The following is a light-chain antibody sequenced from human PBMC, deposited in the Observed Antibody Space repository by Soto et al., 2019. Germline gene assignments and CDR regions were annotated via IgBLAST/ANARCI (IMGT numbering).Light chain of an antibody. J-gene: IGKJ1*01. Sequence: ETVLTQSPGTLSLSPGERATLSCRASQSVSSSYLAWYQQKPGQAPRLLIYGAYSRATGIPDRFSGSGSGTDFTLNISNLEPEDFAVYYCQQYGSSPPSSTFGQGTKVEIK. CDR2: GAY. V-gene: IGKV3-20*01. CDR3: QQYGSSPPSST. CDR1: QSVSSSY.